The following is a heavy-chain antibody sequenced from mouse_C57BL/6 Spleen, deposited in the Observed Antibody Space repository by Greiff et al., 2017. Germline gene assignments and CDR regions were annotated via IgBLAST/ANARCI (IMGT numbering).Heavy chain of an antibody. V-gene: IGHV1-59*01. CDR1: GYTFTSYW. Sequence: QVQLQQPGAELVRPGTSVKLSCKASGYTFTSYWMHWVQQRPGQGLEWIGVIDPSDSYPNYNQKFKGKATLPVDNSSSTAYMQLSSLTSEDSAVYYCARRTRDYYSSSSYYFDYWGQGTTLTVSS. CDR2: IDPSDSYP. J-gene: IGHJ2*01. D-gene: IGHD1-1*01. CDR3: ARRTRDYYSSSSYYFDY.